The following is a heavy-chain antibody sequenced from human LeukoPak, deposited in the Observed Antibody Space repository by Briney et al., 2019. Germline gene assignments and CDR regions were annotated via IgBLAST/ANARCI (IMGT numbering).Heavy chain of an antibody. Sequence: PSETLSLTCAVYGVTFSGYYWSWIRQAPGKGLEWIGEINHSGSTNYNPALKRRGTTLVDTSKNQFSLKLSSVTAADTAVYYCARDQSNWNYGWFDPWGQGTLVTVSS. D-gene: IGHD1-7*01. J-gene: IGHJ5*02. V-gene: IGHV4-34*01. CDR2: INHSGST. CDR3: ARDQSNWNYGWFDP. CDR1: GVTFSGYY.